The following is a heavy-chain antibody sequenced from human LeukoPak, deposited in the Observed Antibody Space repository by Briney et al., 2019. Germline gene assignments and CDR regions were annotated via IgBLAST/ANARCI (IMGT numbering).Heavy chain of an antibody. Sequence: ASVKVSCKASGYTFTGYYMHWVRQAPGQGLEGMGIINPSGGSTSYAQKFQGRVTMTRDMSTSTVYMELSSLRSEDTAVYYCAREGSYLDAFDIWGQGTMVTVSS. CDR1: GYTFTGYY. CDR2: INPSGGST. CDR3: AREGSYLDAFDI. V-gene: IGHV1-46*01. J-gene: IGHJ3*02. D-gene: IGHD1-26*01.